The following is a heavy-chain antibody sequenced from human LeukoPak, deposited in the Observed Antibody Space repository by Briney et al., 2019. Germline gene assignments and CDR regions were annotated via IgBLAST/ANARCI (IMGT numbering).Heavy chain of an antibody. CDR2: ISGSGGST. J-gene: IGHJ3*02. Sequence: GGSLRLSCAASGFAFSSYAMSWVRQAPGKGLEWVSAISGSGGSTYYADSVKGRFTISRDNSKNTLYLQMNSLRAEDTAVYYCARERLVTSAFDIWGQGTMVTVSS. CDR1: GFAFSSYA. V-gene: IGHV3-23*01. D-gene: IGHD2-21*02. CDR3: ARERLVTSAFDI.